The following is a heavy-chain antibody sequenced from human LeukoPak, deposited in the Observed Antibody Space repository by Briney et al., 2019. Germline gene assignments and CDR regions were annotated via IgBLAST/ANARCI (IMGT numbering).Heavy chain of an antibody. CDR1: GGSFSGYY. D-gene: IGHD3-22*01. Sequence: PSETLSLTCAVYGGSFSGYYWSWIRQPPGKGLEWIGEINHSGSTNYNPSLKSRVTISVDTSKNQFSLKLSSVTAADTAVYYCARFYKYYYDSSGYQGTDAFDIWGQGTMVTVSS. J-gene: IGHJ3*02. V-gene: IGHV4-34*01. CDR3: ARFYKYYYDSSGYQGTDAFDI. CDR2: INHSGST.